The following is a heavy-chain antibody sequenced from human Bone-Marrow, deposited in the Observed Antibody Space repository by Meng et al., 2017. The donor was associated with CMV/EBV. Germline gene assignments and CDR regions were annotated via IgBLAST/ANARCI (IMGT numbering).Heavy chain of an antibody. CDR3: ARSFWSGYFYYYYGMDV. CDR2: MNPNSGNT. CDR1: GYTFTSFD. V-gene: IGHV1-8*01. J-gene: IGHJ6*02. D-gene: IGHD3-3*01. Sequence: ASVKVSCKASGYTFTSFDVNWVRQATGQGLEWMGWMNPNSGNTGYAQKFQGRVTMTRNTSIGTAYMELSSLRSEDTALYFCARSFWSGYFYYYYGMDVWGQGTTVTVSS.